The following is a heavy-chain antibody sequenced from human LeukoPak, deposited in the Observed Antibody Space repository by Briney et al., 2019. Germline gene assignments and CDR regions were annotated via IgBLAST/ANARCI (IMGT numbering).Heavy chain of an antibody. D-gene: IGHD2-21*01. CDR2: IRSKNYGGTT. Sequence: SLRLSCTASGFNFGDHAMSWVRQAPGKGLEWVSFIRSKNYGGTTEYAASVKGRFTVSRDDSKSIAYLQMNSLRAEDTALYYCARGGYFRLDYWGQGTLVTVSS. V-gene: IGHV3-49*04. CDR1: GFNFGDHA. J-gene: IGHJ4*02. CDR3: ARGGYFRLDY.